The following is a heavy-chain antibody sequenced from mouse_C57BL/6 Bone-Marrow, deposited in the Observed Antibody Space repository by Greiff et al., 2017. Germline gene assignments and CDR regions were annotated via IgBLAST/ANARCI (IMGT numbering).Heavy chain of an antibody. Sequence: QVQLQQSGAELMKPGASVKLSCKATGYTFTGYWIEWVKQRPGHGLEWIGEILPGSGSTNYNEKFKGKATFTADTSSNTDYMQLSSLTTEDSAIYYCASNPFNYNGSSYYAMDYWGQGTSVTVSS. CDR1: GYTFTGYW. CDR2: ILPGSGST. D-gene: IGHD1-1*01. CDR3: ASNPFNYNGSSYYAMDY. J-gene: IGHJ4*01. V-gene: IGHV1-9*01.